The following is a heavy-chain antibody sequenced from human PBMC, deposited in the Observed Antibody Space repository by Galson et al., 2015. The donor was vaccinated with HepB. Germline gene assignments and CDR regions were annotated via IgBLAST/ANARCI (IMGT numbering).Heavy chain of an antibody. CDR2: ISSSSSYT. CDR3: ARDLFGDSSRSGPFDY. V-gene: IGHV3-11*06. Sequence: SLRLSCAASGFTFSDYYMSWIRQAPGKGLEWVSYISSSSSYTNYADSVKGRFTISSDNAKNSLYLQMNSLRAEDTAVYYCARDLFGDSSRSGPFDYWGQGTLVTVSS. D-gene: IGHD3-22*01. CDR1: GFTFSDYY. J-gene: IGHJ4*02.